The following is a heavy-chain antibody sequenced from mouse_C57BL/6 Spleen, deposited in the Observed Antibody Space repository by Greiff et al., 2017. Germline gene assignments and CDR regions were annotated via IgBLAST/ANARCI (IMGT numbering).Heavy chain of an antibody. D-gene: IGHD1-1*01. CDR3: ARGPYYGSSSLYAMDY. Sequence: EVQLVESGGGLVKPGGSLKLSCAASGFTFSDYGMHWVRQAPEKGLEWVAYISSGSSTIYYADTVKGRFTISRDNAKNNLFLQMTSLRSEDTAMYYCARGPYYGSSSLYAMDYWGQGTSVTVSS. V-gene: IGHV5-17*01. CDR2: ISSGSSTI. J-gene: IGHJ4*01. CDR1: GFTFSDYG.